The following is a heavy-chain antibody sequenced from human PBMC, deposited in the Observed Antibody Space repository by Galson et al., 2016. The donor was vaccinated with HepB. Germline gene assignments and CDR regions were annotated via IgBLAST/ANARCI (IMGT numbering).Heavy chain of an antibody. V-gene: IGHV3-33*01. CDR1: GFIFSSYG. D-gene: IGHD3-3*01. Sequence: SLRLSCAASGFIFSSYGMHWVRQAPGKGLEWVAFTWYDGRKEYYADSVKGRFTISRDNSKNTLYLQMNSLRAEDTAVYYCARDASGITIFGVAPFYYYGMDVWGQGTTVTVSS. J-gene: IGHJ6*02. CDR3: ARDASGITIFGVAPFYYYGMDV. CDR2: TWYDGRKE.